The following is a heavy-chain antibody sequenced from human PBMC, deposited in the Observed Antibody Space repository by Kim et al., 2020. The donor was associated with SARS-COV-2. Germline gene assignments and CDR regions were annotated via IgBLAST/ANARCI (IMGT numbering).Heavy chain of an antibody. CDR1: GFTFGGYG. CDR2: ISYDGNNR. Sequence: GGSLRLSCAASGFTFGGYGMHWVRQAPGKGLEWVAVISYDGNNRNSAYAVTGRFTISRANSKNTLYLQMHSNRLEDTAMDYCARASAAYNSVLVDY. D-gene: IGHD6-19*01. J-gene: IGHJ4*01. CDR3: ARASAAYNSVLVDY. V-gene: IGHV3-30*03.